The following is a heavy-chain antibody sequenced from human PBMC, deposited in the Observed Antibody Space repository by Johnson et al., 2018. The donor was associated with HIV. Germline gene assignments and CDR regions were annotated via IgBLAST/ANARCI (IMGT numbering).Heavy chain of an antibody. Sequence: VQLVESGGVVVQPGGSLRLSCAASGFAFNNAWMSWVRQAPGKGLEWVSGISWNSGSIGYADSVKGRFTISRDNSKNTLFLQMNSLRAEDTAVYYCAKGDYYDSRAALEIWGQGTMVTVSS. D-gene: IGHD3-22*01. CDR1: GFAFNNAW. CDR3: AKGDYYDSRAALEI. V-gene: IGHV3-48*01. CDR2: ISWNSGSI. J-gene: IGHJ3*02.